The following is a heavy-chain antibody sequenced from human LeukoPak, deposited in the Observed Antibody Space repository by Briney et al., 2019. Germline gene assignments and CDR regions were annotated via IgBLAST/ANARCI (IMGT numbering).Heavy chain of an antibody. Sequence: EPSETLSLTCTVSGGSISSGGYYWSWIRQHPGKGLEWIGYIYYSGSTYYNPSLKSRVTISVDRSKNQFSLKLSSVTAADTAVYYCARDPLGTYMDVWGKGTTVTVSS. D-gene: IGHD1-1*01. V-gene: IGHV4-31*03. CDR2: IYYSGST. J-gene: IGHJ6*03. CDR3: ARDPLGTYMDV. CDR1: GGSISSGGYY.